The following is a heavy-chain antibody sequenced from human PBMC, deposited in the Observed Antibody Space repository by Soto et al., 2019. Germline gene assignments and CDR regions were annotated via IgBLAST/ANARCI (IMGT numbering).Heavy chain of an antibody. CDR2: IKQDGSEK. Sequence: GGSLRLSCAASGFTFSSYWMSWVRQAPGKGLEWVANIKQDGSEKYYVDSVKGRFTISRDNAKNSLYLQMNSLRAEDTAVYYCAREFSGSFPPYYFDYWGQGTLVTVSS. CDR3: AREFSGSFPPYYFDY. V-gene: IGHV3-7*05. J-gene: IGHJ4*02. D-gene: IGHD1-26*01. CDR1: GFTFSSYW.